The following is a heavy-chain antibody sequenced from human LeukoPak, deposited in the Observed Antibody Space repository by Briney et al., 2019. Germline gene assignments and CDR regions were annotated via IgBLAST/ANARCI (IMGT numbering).Heavy chain of an antibody. V-gene: IGHV4-59*08. CDR3: ARHRGSLRPANWYFDL. J-gene: IGHJ2*01. CDR2: IYYSGST. D-gene: IGHD6-6*01. CDR1: GGSISSYY. Sequence: PSETLSLTCTVSGGSISSYYWSWIRQPPGKGLEWIGYIYYSGSTNYNPSLKSRVTISVDTSKNQFSLKLSSVTAADTAVYYCARHRGSLRPANWYFDLWGRGTLVTVSS.